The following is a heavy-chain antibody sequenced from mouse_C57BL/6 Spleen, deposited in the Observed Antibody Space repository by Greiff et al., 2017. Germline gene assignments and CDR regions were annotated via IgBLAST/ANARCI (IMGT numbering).Heavy chain of an antibody. Sequence: QVTLKESGPGILQPSQTLSLTCSFSGFSLSTFGMGVGWIRQPSGKGLEWLAHIWWDDDKYYNPALKSRLPISKDTSKNQVFLKIANVDTADTATYYCARIPSTVVAIYWYFDVWGTGTTVTVSS. V-gene: IGHV8-8*01. CDR3: ARIPSTVVAIYWYFDV. D-gene: IGHD1-1*01. CDR1: GFSLSTFGMG. CDR2: IWWDDDK. J-gene: IGHJ1*03.